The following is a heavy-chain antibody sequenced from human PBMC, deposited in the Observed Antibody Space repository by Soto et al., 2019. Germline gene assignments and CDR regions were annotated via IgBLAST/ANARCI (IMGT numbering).Heavy chain of an antibody. D-gene: IGHD6-13*01. CDR1: GFTFSSYS. CDR3: AREGAAAPDWFDP. J-gene: IGHJ5*02. Sequence: PGGSLRLSCAASGFTFSSYSMNWVRQAPGKGLEWVSSISSSSSYIYYADSVKGRFTISRDNAKNSLYLQMNSLRAEDTAVYYCAREGAAAPDWFDPWGQGTLVTVSS. CDR2: ISSSSSYI. V-gene: IGHV3-21*01.